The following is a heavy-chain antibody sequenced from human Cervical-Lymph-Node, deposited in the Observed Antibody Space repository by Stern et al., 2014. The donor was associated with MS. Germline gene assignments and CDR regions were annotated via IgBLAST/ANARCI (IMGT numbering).Heavy chain of an antibody. CDR1: GFTFDDFA. CDR2: LSWNSGAR. Sequence: EVQLEESGGGLIQPGRSLRLSCAASGFTFDDFAMHWVRQAPGKGLAWVAGLSWNSGARSQADSVKGRFTISRDNAKNTLYLQMNSLRPEDTAFYYCVKDYGAAGIWYFDLWGRGTLVTVSS. D-gene: IGHD6-13*01. J-gene: IGHJ2*01. CDR3: VKDYGAAGIWYFDL. V-gene: IGHV3-9*01.